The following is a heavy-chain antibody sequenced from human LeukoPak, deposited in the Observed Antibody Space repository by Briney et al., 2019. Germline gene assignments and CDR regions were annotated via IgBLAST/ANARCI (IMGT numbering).Heavy chain of an antibody. D-gene: IGHD3-22*01. CDR1: GFTFSSYA. Sequence: GGSLRLSCAASGFTFSSYAMSWVRQAPGKGLEWVSAISGSGGSTYYADSVKGRFTISRDNSKNTLYLQMNSLRAEDTAVYYCAKVTSYDYYDSSGFDYWXQGTLVTVSS. CDR2: ISGSGGST. J-gene: IGHJ4*02. CDR3: AKVTSYDYYDSSGFDY. V-gene: IGHV3-23*01.